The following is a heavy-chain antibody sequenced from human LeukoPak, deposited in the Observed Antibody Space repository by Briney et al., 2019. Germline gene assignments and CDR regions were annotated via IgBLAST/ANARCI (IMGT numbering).Heavy chain of an antibody. V-gene: IGHV4-34*01. CDR3: ARAPRPPNTYYYDSSGSRAYFGY. CDR2: INHSGST. D-gene: IGHD3-22*01. J-gene: IGHJ4*02. CDR1: GGSFSGYY. Sequence: SETLSLTCAVYGGSFSGYYWSWIRQPPGKGLEWIGEINHSGSTNYNPSLKSRVTISVDTSKNQFSLRLSSVTAADTAVYYCARAPRPPNTYYYDSSGSRAYFGYWGQGTLVTVSS.